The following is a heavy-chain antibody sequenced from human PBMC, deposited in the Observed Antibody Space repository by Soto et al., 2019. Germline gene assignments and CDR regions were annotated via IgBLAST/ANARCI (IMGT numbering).Heavy chain of an antibody. CDR3: ARGAYCGGDCYDY. Sequence: QVQLVQSGAEVKKPGASVKVSCKASGNTFTRYYMHWVRQAPGQGLEWMGMISPGGDRTSYAQKFQGRVTMTKDRSTSTVHMELSSLKSEDTAVYYCARGAYCGGDCYDYWGQGTLVTVSS. D-gene: IGHD2-21*02. CDR1: GNTFTRYY. V-gene: IGHV1-46*03. J-gene: IGHJ4*02. CDR2: ISPGGDRT.